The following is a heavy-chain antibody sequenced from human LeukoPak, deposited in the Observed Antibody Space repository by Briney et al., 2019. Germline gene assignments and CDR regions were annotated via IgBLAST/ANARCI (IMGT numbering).Heavy chain of an antibody. CDR2: IYYSGST. J-gene: IGHJ6*02. CDR1: GGSISIHY. V-gene: IGHV4-59*11. D-gene: IGHD1-14*01. Sequence: PSETLSLTCTVSGGSISIHYWSCIRHPPGKGLEWLGYIYYSGSTNSNPSLKSRVTISVDTYKNQFSLKLSSVTAADTAVYYCARRPPVGYYGMDVWGQGTTVTVSS. CDR3: ARRPPVGYYGMDV.